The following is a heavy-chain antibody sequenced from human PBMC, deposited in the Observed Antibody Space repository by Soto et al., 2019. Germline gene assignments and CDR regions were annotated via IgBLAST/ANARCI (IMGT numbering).Heavy chain of an antibody. CDR2: MNPNSGNT. CDR1: GYTFTSYD. CDR3: ARSPVGATRTLYFDY. V-gene: IGHV1-8*01. Sequence: ASVKVSCKASGYTFTSYDINWVRQATGQGLEWMGWMNPNSGNTGYAQKFQGRVTITRNTSISTAYMELSSLRSEDTAVYYCARSPVGATRTLYFDYWGQGTLVTVSS. D-gene: IGHD1-26*01. J-gene: IGHJ4*02.